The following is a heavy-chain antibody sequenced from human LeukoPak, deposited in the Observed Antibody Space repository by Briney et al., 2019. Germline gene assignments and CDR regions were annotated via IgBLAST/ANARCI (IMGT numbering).Heavy chain of an antibody. D-gene: IGHD6-19*01. V-gene: IGHV4-59*01. J-gene: IGHJ4*02. CDR1: GGSISSYY. CDR2: IYYSGSP. Sequence: SETLSLTCTVSGGSISSYYWSWIRQPPGKGLEWIGYIYYSGSPNYNPSLKSRATISVDTSKNQFSLKLSSVTAADTAVYYCARAHSSGRTFDYWGQGTLVTVSS. CDR3: ARAHSSGRTFDY.